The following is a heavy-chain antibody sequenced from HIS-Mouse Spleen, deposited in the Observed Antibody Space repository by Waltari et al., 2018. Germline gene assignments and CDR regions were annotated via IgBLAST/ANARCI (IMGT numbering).Heavy chain of an antibody. Sequence: QVQLQQWGAGLLKPSETLSLTCAVYGGSFSGYYWSWIRQPPGKGLEWIGEINHSGGTNDNPSRKSRVNVSVDTSKNPCSLKLSSVTAADTAVYYCARGRCSGGSCYYFDYWGQGTLVTVSS. CDR3: ARGRCSGGSCYYFDY. J-gene: IGHJ4*02. CDR1: GGSFSGYY. CDR2: INHSGGT. D-gene: IGHD2-15*01. V-gene: IGHV4-34*01.